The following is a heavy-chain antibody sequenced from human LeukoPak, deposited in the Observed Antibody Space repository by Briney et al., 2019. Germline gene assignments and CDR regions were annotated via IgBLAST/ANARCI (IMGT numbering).Heavy chain of an antibody. D-gene: IGHD4-17*01. CDR2: IYYNGIT. CDR1: GDSISSGNFY. V-gene: IGHV4-39*01. J-gene: IGHJ4*02. CDR3: ARDHGDFVQHD. Sequence: SETLSLTCTDSGDSISSGNFYWGWIRQPPGKELQWIGSIYYNGITHYNPSLESRVTISADTSTNEFSLKLRSVTAADTAMYYCARDHGDFVQHDWGQGTLVTVSS.